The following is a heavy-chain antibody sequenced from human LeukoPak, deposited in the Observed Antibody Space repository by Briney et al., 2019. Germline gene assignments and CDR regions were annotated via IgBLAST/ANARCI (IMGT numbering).Heavy chain of an antibody. Sequence: GASLKVSCKASVYTFTGYYMHWVRQTPGQGLEWMGWINPNSGGTNYAQKFQGWVTMSRDTSISRAYMELSRLRSDDTAVYYCARGGGNYDILTGYYPFDYWGQGTLVTVSS. CDR3: ARGGGNYDILTGYYPFDY. J-gene: IGHJ4*02. CDR1: VYTFTGYY. D-gene: IGHD3-9*01. CDR2: INPNSGGT. V-gene: IGHV1-2*04.